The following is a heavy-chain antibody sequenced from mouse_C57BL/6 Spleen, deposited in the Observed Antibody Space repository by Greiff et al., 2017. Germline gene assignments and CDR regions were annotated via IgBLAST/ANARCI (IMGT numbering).Heavy chain of an antibody. CDR2: ISNGGGST. V-gene: IGHV5-12*01. Sequence: EVKVEESGGGLVQPGGSLKLSCAASGFTFSDYYMYWVRQTPEKRLEWVAYISNGGGSTYYPDTVKGRFTISRDNAKNTLYLQMSRLKSEDTAMYYCARAYYGSSLCYFDYWGQGTTLTVSS. CDR3: ARAYYGSSLCYFDY. D-gene: IGHD1-1*01. CDR1: GFTFSDYY. J-gene: IGHJ2*01.